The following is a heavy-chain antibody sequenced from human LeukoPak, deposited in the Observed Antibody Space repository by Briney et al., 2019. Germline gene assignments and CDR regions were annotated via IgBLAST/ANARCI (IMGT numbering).Heavy chain of an antibody. CDR2: TYYRSKWFN. CDR3: ERGRAAPNTVPGYYYYGMDV. CDR1: GDSVSSNSAA. D-gene: IGHD4-17*01. Sequence: SQTLSLTCAISGDSVSSNSAAWNWLRQSPSRGLEWLGRTYYRSKWFNDYAVSVKSRITINPDTSKNQFSLQLNSVTHEDTAVYYCERGRAAPNTVPGYYYYGMDVWGQGTTVTVSS. J-gene: IGHJ6*02. V-gene: IGHV6-1*01.